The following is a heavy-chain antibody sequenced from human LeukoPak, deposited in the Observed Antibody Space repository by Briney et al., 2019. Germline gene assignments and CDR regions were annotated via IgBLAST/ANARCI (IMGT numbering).Heavy chain of an antibody. V-gene: IGHV1-2*02. J-gene: IGHJ4*02. CDR3: ARDDHYYDSSGYYYDFDY. CDR1: GYTFTGYY. CDR2: INPNSGGT. Sequence: GASVKVSCKASGYTFTGYYMHWVRQAPGQGLEWMGWINPNSGGTNYAQKFQGRVIMTRDTSISTAYMELSRLRSDDTAVYYCARDDHYYDSSGYYYDFDYWGQGTLVTVSS. D-gene: IGHD3-22*01.